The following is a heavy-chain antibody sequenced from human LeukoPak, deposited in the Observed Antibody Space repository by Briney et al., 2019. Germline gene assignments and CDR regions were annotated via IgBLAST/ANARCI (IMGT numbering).Heavy chain of an antibody. Sequence: GGSLRLSCAASGFTFSSYEMNWVRHAPGKGLEWVSYISSSGSTIYYADSVKGRFTISRDNAKNSLYLQMNSLRAEDTAVYYCARGDSGSYYFDYWGQGTLVTVSS. CDR2: ISSSGSTI. CDR3: ARGDSGSYYFDY. J-gene: IGHJ4*02. V-gene: IGHV3-48*03. CDR1: GFTFSSYE. D-gene: IGHD1-26*01.